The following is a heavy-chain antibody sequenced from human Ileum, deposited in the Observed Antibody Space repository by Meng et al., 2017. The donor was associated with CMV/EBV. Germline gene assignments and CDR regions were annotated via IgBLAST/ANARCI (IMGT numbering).Heavy chain of an antibody. CDR2: ISPGGSDK. Sequence: QVPLVLSWGGVFQHGRPSRLSCAASGFTFSTRPMHWFRQAQGKGLEWVTVISPGGSDKYYADSVRGRFTFARDNSKNTLYLQMNSLRVEDSAVYYCARESLQLQGTVDYWGQGTLVTVSS. J-gene: IGHJ4*02. CDR1: GFTFSTRP. V-gene: IGHV3-30-3*01. D-gene: IGHD4-11*01. CDR3: ARESLQLQGTVDY.